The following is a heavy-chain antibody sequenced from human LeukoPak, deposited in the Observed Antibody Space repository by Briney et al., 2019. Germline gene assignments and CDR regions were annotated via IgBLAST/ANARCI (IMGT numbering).Heavy chain of an antibody. CDR2: IYTSGST. J-gene: IGHJ4*02. D-gene: IGHD2-15*01. CDR3: ARAHCSGGSCYLDY. V-gene: IGHV4-4*07. Sequence: SETLSLTCTVSGGSISSYYWSWIRQPAGKGLEWIGRIYTSGSTNYNPSLKSRVTMSVDTSKNQFPLKLSSVTAADTGVYYCARAHCSGGSCYLDYWGQGSLVTVSS. CDR1: GGSISSYY.